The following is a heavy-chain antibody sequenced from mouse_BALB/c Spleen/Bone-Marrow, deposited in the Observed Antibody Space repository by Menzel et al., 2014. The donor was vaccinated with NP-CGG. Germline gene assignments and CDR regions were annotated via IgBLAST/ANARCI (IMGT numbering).Heavy chain of an antibody. D-gene: IGHD1-1*01. J-gene: IGHJ4*01. CDR2: ISNGGGST. V-gene: IGHV5-12-2*01. CDR3: ARHPIYYYGSSWGNYAMDY. Sequence: EVNVVESGGGLVQPGGSLKLSCAASGFTFSSYIMSWVRQTPEKRLEWVAYISNGGGSTHYPDTVKGRFTISRDNAKNTLYLQMSSLKPEDAAMYYCARHPIYYYGSSWGNYAMDYWGQGTSVTVSS. CDR1: GFTFSSYI.